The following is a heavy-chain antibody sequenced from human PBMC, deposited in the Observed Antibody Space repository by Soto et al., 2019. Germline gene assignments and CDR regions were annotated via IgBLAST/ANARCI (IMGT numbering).Heavy chain of an antibody. J-gene: IGHJ4*02. CDR1: GYRFTAYD. CDR2: INPATGDT. Sequence: QVQVVQSGAGVKKPGATANVSCKASGYRFTAYDMHWVRQAPGQRLEWLGWINPATGDTTYSPSFQGRVTLTRDTSATTAYMELSGLRFEDTAVYYCARPRGYCSGGRCYPLDYWGQGTLVTVSS. V-gene: IGHV1-3*01. D-gene: IGHD2-15*01. CDR3: ARPRGYCSGGRCYPLDY.